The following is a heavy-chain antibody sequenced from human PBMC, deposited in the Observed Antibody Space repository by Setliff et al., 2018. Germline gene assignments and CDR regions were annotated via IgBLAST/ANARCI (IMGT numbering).Heavy chain of an antibody. Sequence: WASVKVSCKASGYTFTGHYIHWVRQAPGQGLVWMGWINPRTGVTNYAQKFQGRVTMTRDTSINTAYMELSSLTSDDTAFYYCVRSGKFGMRFWFDQWGLGTQVTVSS. CDR1: GYTFTGHY. V-gene: IGHV1-2*02. CDR2: INPRTGVT. CDR3: VRSGKFGMRFWFDQ. J-gene: IGHJ5*02. D-gene: IGHD1-26*01.